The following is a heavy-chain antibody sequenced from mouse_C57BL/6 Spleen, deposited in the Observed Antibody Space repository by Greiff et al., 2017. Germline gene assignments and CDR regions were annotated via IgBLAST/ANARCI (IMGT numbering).Heavy chain of an antibody. CDR2: IYPSDSDT. CDR1: GYTFTSYW. J-gene: IGHJ4*01. D-gene: IGHD1-1*01. Sequence: QVQLQQPGAELVRPGSSVKLSCKASGYTFTSYWMDWVKQRPGPGLEWIGNIYPSDSDTHSNQKFKDKAALTVDQSSSTAYRLLSSLTSEVSAVYYCARGVLRNDAMDYWGQGTSVTVSS. CDR3: ARGVLRNDAMDY. V-gene: IGHV1-61*01.